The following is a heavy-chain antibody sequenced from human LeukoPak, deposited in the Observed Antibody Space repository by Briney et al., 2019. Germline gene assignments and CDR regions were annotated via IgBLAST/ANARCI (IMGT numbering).Heavy chain of an antibody. CDR3: ARNSLIGSSVSSV. Sequence: GGSLRLSCAASGFTFSTYEMNWVRQAPGKGLEWVSYISGSGSTIYYADSVKGRFTISRDNTKNSLYLQMNSLRDEDTAIYYCARNSLIGSSVSSVWGQGTLVTVSS. CDR2: ISGSGSTI. CDR1: GFTFSTYE. J-gene: IGHJ4*02. D-gene: IGHD3-9*01. V-gene: IGHV3-48*03.